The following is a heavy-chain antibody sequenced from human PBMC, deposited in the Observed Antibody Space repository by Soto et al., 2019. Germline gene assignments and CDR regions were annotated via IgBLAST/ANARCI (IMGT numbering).Heavy chain of an antibody. CDR2: ISGSGDRT. V-gene: IGHV3-23*01. J-gene: IGHJ4*02. D-gene: IGHD2-21*01. CDR3: AKDTVAIRSFYFDA. CDR1: GFPFGNYA. Sequence: GVSLSLSCEASGFPFGNYAMTWVSQAPGKGLEWVSTISGSGDRTYYADSVTGRFTISRDNSKNTLYLQMHSLGVEDTAVYFCAKDTVAIRSFYFDAWAQGTRVSVAS.